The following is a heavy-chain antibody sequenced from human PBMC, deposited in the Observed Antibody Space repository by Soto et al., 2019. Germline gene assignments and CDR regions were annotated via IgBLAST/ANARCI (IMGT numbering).Heavy chain of an antibody. J-gene: IGHJ4*02. CDR3: AKSPPMVRGVIIMN. D-gene: IGHD3-10*01. V-gene: IGHV3-23*01. Sequence: PGGSLRLSCAASGFTFSSYAMSWVRQAPGKGLEWVSAISGSGGSTYYADSVKGRFTISRDNSKNTLYLQMNSRRAEDTAVYYCAKSPPMVRGVIIMNWGQGTLVTAPQ. CDR1: GFTFSSYA. CDR2: ISGSGGST.